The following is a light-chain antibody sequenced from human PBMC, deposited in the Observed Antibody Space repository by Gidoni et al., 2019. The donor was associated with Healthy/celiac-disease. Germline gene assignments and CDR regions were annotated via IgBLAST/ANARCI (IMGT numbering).Light chain of an antibody. CDR2: GAS. CDR3: QQDYNLPT. CDR1: QSVSSSY. Sequence: EIVMTQSPATLSLSPGERATLSCRASQSVSSSYLSWYQQKPGQAPRLLIYGASTRATGIPARFSGSGSGTDFTLTISSLQPEDFAVYYGQQDYNLPTFGPGTKVDIK. V-gene: IGKV3D-7*01. J-gene: IGKJ3*01.